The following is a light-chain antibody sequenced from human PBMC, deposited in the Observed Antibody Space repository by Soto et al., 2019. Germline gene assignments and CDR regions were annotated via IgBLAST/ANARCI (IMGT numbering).Light chain of an antibody. V-gene: IGLV2-14*01. J-gene: IGLJ1*01. Sequence: QSVLTQPASVSGSPGQSITISCTGTSRDVNGYNYVSWYQQHPGKAPKLMIYDVSNRPSGVSNRFSGSKSGNTASLTISGLQAEDEADYYCSSYTSSSTLLYVFGTGTKVTVL. CDR1: SRDVNGYNY. CDR3: SSYTSSSTLLYV. CDR2: DVS.